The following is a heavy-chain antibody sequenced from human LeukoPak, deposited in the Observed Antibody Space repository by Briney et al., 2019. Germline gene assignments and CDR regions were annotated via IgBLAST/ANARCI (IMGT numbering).Heavy chain of an antibody. CDR2: INHSGGT. D-gene: IGHD3-22*01. CDR1: GGSFSGYY. CDR3: ARGRSGYYSRGGELDY. V-gene: IGHV4-34*01. J-gene: IGHJ4*02. Sequence: SETLSLTCAVYGGSFSGYYWSWIRQPPGKGLEWIGEINHSGGTNYNPSLKSRVTISVDTSKNQFSLKLSSVTAADTAVYHCARGRSGYYSRGGELDYWGQGTLVTVSS.